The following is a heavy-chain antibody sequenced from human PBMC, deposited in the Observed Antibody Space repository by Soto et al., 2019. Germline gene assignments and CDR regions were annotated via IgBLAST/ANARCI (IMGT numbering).Heavy chain of an antibody. CDR3: ARESEDLTSNFDY. CDR1: GFTFTRYP. V-gene: IGHV3-21*06. J-gene: IGHJ4*02. CDR2: ISSTTNYI. Sequence: GGSLRLSCAASGFTFTRYPMNWVRQAPGKGLEWVSSISSTTNYIYYGDSMKGRFTISRDNAKNSLYLEMNSLRAEDTAVYYCARESEDLTSNFDYWGQGTLVTVSS.